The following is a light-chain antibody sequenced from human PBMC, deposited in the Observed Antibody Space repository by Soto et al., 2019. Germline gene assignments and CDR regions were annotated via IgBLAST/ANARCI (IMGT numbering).Light chain of an antibody. CDR2: DVT. J-gene: IGLJ1*01. CDR1: SSDVGGYDY. V-gene: IGLV2-14*01. Sequence: QSALTQPASVSGSPGQSVTISCTGTSSDVGGYDYVSWYQHHPGKAPKLVIYDVTYRPSGVSDRFSGSKSANTASLTISGLQAEDEADYYCSSYTSSSTYVFATGTKVTV. CDR3: SSYTSSSTYV.